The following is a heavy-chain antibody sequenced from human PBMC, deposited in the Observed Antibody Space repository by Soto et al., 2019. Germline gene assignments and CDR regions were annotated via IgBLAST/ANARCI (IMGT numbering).Heavy chain of an antibody. CDR2: ISAYNGNT. D-gene: IGHD1-1*01. J-gene: IGHJ5*02. CDR1: GYTFTSYG. CDR3: ANDRSPQDPNWXDP. Sequence: VASVKVSCKASGYTFTSYGISWVRQAPGQGLEWMGWISAYNGNTNYAQKLQGRVTMTTDTSTSTAYMELRSLRSDDTAVYYCANDRSPQDPNWXDPWGQGTLVTVSS. V-gene: IGHV1-18*01.